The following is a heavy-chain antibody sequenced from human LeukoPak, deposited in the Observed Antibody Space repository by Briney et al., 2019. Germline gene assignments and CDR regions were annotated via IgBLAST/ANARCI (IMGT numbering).Heavy chain of an antibody. CDR1: GHTFTGDY. CDR2: INPKSGGS. J-gene: IGHJ6*02. Sequence: DSVKVSCKASGHTFTGDYMHWVRQAPGQGLEGMGCINPKSGGSNYAQKFQGRVTMTWDTPISTAYMERSRLRSDDTSVYYCAREEMMQPHYGLDVWGQGNTVTV. V-gene: IGHV1-2*02. CDR3: AREEMMQPHYGLDV. D-gene: IGHD5-24*01.